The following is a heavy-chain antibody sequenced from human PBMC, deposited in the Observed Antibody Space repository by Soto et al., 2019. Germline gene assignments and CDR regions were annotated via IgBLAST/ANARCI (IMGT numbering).Heavy chain of an antibody. CDR3: ARDDGSNSANWFDP. J-gene: IGHJ5*02. D-gene: IGHD4-4*01. V-gene: IGHV1-69*13. CDR1: AGTFSSYA. CDR2: IIPIFGTA. Sequence: ASVKVSCKASAGTFSSYAISWVRQAPGQGLEWMGGIIPIFGTANYAQKFQGRVTITADESTSTAFMELSSLRSEDAAVYYCARDDGSNSANWFDPWGQGTLVTVSS.